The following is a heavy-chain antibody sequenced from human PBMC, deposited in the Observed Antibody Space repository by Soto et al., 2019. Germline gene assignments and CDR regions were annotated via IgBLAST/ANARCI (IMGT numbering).Heavy chain of an antibody. D-gene: IGHD7-27*01. V-gene: IGHV1-18*01. Sequence: QGQLMQSGAEVKKPGASVMVSCKTSGYTFTDFGISWVRQAPGQVLEWKGWISAYNSNTNYAQMVQGRVTMTTDTSTSTAYMELTNLTSDDTAVYYCARDSGNLGNWACFFDYWGQGTLVTVSS. CDR2: ISAYNSNT. CDR3: ARDSGNLGNWACFFDY. J-gene: IGHJ4*02. CDR1: GYTFTDFG.